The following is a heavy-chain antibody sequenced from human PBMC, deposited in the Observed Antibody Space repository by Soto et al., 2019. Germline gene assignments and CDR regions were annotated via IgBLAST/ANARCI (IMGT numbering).Heavy chain of an antibody. CDR2: ISYDGSNK. J-gene: IGHJ6*02. V-gene: IGHV3-30-3*01. CDR1: GFTFSSYA. D-gene: IGHD3-16*01. CDR3: ARDHYVTRNPGEDYYYYYGMDV. Sequence: QVQLVESGGGVVQPGRSLRLSCAASGFTFSSYAMHSVRQAPGKGLEWVAVISYDGSNKYYADSVKGRFTISRDNSKNTLYLQMNSLRAEDTAVYYCARDHYVTRNPGEDYYYYYGMDVWGQGTTVTVSS.